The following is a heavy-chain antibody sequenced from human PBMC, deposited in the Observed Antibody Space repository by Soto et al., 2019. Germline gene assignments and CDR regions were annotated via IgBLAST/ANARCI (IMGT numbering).Heavy chain of an antibody. CDR2: ISAYNGNT. Sequence: ASVKVSCKASGCTFTSYGISWVRQAPGQGLEWMGWISAYNGNTNYAQKLQGRVTMTTDTSTSTAYMELRSLRSDDTAVYYCARGLDTYYDILTGAPRFDYWGQGTLVTVSS. V-gene: IGHV1-18*01. CDR1: GCTFTSYG. CDR3: ARGLDTYYDILTGAPRFDY. J-gene: IGHJ4*02. D-gene: IGHD3-9*01.